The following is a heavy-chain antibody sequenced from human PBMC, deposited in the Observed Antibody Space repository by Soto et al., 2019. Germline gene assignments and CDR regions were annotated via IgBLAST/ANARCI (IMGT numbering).Heavy chain of an antibody. CDR2: IYYSGST. V-gene: IGHV4-39*01. CDR3: ARHTLTAAAGTEPYYFDY. D-gene: IGHD6-13*01. Sequence: SETLSLTCTVSGGSISSSSYYWGWIRQPPGKGLEWIGSIYYSGSTYYNPSLKSRVTISVDTSKNQFSLKLSSVTAADTAVYYCARHTLTAAAGTEPYYFDYWGQGTLVTVSS. CDR1: GGSISSSSYY. J-gene: IGHJ4*02.